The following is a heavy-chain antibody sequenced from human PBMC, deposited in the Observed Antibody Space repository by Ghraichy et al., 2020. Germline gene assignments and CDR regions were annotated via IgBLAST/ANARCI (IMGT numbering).Heavy chain of an antibody. D-gene: IGHD3-22*01. J-gene: IGHJ4*02. CDR2: IYYSGST. Sequence: SETLSLTCTVSGGSISSYYWSWIRQPPGKGLEWIGYIYYSGSTNYNPSLKSRVTISVDTSKNQFSLKLSSVTAADTAVYYCARAYYYDRIDYWGQGTLVTVSS. CDR3: ARAYYYDRIDY. V-gene: IGHV4-59*01. CDR1: GGSISSYY.